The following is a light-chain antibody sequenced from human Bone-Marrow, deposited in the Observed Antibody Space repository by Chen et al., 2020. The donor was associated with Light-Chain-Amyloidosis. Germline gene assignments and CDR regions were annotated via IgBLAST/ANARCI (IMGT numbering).Light chain of an antibody. CDR2: RDT. Sequence: SYELPQPPSLSVPPGKTARITGSGDDLQTKYAYWYQQKPGQAPVLVIHRDTERPSGISERFSGSSSGTTATLTISGVQAEDEADYHCQSADSSGTYEVIFGGGTKLTVL. CDR1: DLQTKY. J-gene: IGLJ2*01. CDR3: QSADSSGTYEVI. V-gene: IGLV3-25*03.